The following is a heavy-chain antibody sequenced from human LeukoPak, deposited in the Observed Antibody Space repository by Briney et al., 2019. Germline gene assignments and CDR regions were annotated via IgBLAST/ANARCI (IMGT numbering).Heavy chain of an antibody. CDR2: IYYSGST. D-gene: IGHD5-24*01. Sequence: SETLSLTCTVSGGSISSSCYYWGWIRQPPGKGLEWIGSIYYSGSTYYNPSLKSRVTISVDTSKNQFSLKLSSVTAADTAVYYCARDGDGYNPGLFDYWGQGTLVTVSS. CDR1: GGSISSSCYY. V-gene: IGHV4-39*07. J-gene: IGHJ4*02. CDR3: ARDGDGYNPGLFDY.